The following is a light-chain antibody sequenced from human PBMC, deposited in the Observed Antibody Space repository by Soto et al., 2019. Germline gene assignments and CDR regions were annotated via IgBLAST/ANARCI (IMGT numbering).Light chain of an antibody. Sequence: DGVMTQSPLPLPVTCGQPASISFRSEPSLGHSDSIGYFSWFQQRPGQAPRRLIYKVSNRASGVPARFSGSGSGTDFALTISRVEAEDVGVYYCMQWTHWPLTFGQGTRLEI. CDR2: KVS. J-gene: IGKJ5*01. V-gene: IGKV2-30*02. CDR3: MQWTHWPLT. CDR1: PSLGHSDSIGY.